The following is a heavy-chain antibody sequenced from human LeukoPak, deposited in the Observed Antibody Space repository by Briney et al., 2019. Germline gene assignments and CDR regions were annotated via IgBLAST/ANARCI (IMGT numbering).Heavy chain of an antibody. J-gene: IGHJ4*02. CDR1: GGSISSGGYY. CDR3: ARQASDYGEEYYFDY. CDR2: IYYSGST. V-gene: IGHV4-31*03. Sequence: SQTLSLTCTVSGGSISSGGYYWSWIRQHPGKGLEWIGYIYYSGSTYYNPSLKSRVTISVDTSKNQFSLKLSSVTAADTAVYYCARQASDYGEEYYFDYWGQGTLVTVSS. D-gene: IGHD4-17*01.